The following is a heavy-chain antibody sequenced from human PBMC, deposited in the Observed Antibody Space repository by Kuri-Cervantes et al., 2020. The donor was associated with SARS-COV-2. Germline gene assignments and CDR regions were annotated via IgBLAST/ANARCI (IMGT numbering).Heavy chain of an antibody. Sequence: ASVKVSCKASGYTFTGYYMHWVRQAPGQGLEWMGWINPNSGDTIYPQKIQGRVTMTTDTSTSTAHMDLRGLRSDDTAVYYCARDSATGTRWGDLNGMDVWGQGTTVTVSS. D-gene: IGHD1-7*01. CDR3: ARDSATGTRWGDLNGMDV. CDR2: INPNSGDT. V-gene: IGHV1-2*02. J-gene: IGHJ6*02. CDR1: GYTFTGYY.